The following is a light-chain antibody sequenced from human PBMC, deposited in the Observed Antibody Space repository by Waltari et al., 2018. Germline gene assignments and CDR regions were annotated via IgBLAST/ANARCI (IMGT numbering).Light chain of an antibody. Sequence: DIQMTQSPTSLSASVGDRVSITCRTSQNVRSFVNWYQWRPGTGPKLLIHTASNLERGAPSRFRGGGSGTDFTLTISSLQPEDFATYYCGQTYATPYIFGQGTKLDI. CDR1: QNVRSF. CDR2: TAS. V-gene: IGKV1-39*01. CDR3: GQTYATPYI. J-gene: IGKJ2*01.